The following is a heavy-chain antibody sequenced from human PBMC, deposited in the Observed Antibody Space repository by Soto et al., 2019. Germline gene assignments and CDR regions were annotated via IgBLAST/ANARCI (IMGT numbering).Heavy chain of an antibody. D-gene: IGHD6-13*01. V-gene: IGHV3-64D*06. CDR1: GFTVSSFG. CDR3: VKDMGQAAVGIRYPYGLDV. J-gene: IGHJ6*02. CDR2: LSSNGIGT. Sequence: LRLSCSGSGFTVSSFGMHWVRRAPGKGLEHVSTLSSNGIGTYYADSVKGRFTFSRDTSKNTLYLQMSSLRTEDTAVYYCVKDMGQAAVGIRYPYGLDVWGLGTTVTVSS.